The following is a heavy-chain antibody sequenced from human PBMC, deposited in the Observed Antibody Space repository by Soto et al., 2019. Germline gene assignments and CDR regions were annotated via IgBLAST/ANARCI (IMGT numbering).Heavy chain of an antibody. D-gene: IGHD1-26*01. CDR1: GFTFSSYG. CDR3: RGVGDTGVYYYYGMDV. J-gene: IGHJ6*02. V-gene: IGHV3-30*03. Sequence: PGGSLRLSCAASGFTFSSYGMHWVRQAPGKGLEWVAVISYDGSNKYYADSVKGRFTISRDNSKNTLYLQMNSPRAEDTAVYYCRGVGDTGVYYYYGMDVWGQGTTVTVSS. CDR2: ISYDGSNK.